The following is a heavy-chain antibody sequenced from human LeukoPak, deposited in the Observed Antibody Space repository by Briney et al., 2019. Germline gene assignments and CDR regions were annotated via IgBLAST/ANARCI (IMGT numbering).Heavy chain of an antibody. J-gene: IGHJ6*04. CDR2: ISAYNGNT. Sequence: ASVKVSCKASGYTFTSYGISWVRQAPGQGLEWIGWISAYNGNTNYAQKLQGRVTMTTDTSTSTAYMELRSLRSDDTAVYYCARDRPRPYYYYGMDVWGKGTTVTVSS. CDR1: GYTFTSYG. CDR3: ARDRPRPYYYYGMDV. V-gene: IGHV1-18*04.